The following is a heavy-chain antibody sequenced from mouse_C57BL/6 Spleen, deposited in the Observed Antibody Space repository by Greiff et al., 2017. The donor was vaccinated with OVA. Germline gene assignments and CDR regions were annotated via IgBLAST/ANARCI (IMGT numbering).Heavy chain of an antibody. CDR2: IDPSDSET. CDR1: GYTFTSYW. Sequence: QVQLQQPGADLVRPGSSVKLSCKASGYTFTSYWMHWVKQRPIQGLEWIGNIDPSDSETHYNQKFKDKATLTVDKSSSTAYMQLSSLTSEDSAVYYCARNGNYSVTWFAYWGQGTLVTVSA. J-gene: IGHJ3*01. V-gene: IGHV1-52*01. D-gene: IGHD2-1*01. CDR3: ARNGNYSVTWFAY.